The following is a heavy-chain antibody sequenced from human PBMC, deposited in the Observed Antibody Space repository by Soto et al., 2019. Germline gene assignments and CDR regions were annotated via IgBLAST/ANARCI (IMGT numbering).Heavy chain of an antibody. CDR3: TSGIAPYYFDY. CDR2: INAGNGNT. Sequence: QVQLVQSGAEEKKPGASVKVSCKASGYTFTSYAMHCVRQAPGQRLEWMGWINAGNGNTKYSHKFQGRVTITRDTAASTAYMELSSLRSEDTAVYYCTSGIAPYYFDYWGQGTLVTVSS. J-gene: IGHJ4*02. D-gene: IGHD6-13*01. CDR1: GYTFTSYA. V-gene: IGHV1-3*05.